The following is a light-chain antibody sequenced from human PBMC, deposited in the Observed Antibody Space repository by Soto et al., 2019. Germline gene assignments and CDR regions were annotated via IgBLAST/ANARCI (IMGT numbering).Light chain of an antibody. CDR1: QSVSSN. CDR2: GAS. V-gene: IGKV3-15*01. J-gene: IGKJ1*01. CDR3: HQYNNWPPT. Sequence: EIVMTQSPATLSVSPGERATLSCRASQSVSSNLAWYQQKPGQAPRLLIYGASARAPGIPPKFSGSGSGTDFTLTISSLQSEDFAVYYCHQYNNWPPTVGQGTKVDI.